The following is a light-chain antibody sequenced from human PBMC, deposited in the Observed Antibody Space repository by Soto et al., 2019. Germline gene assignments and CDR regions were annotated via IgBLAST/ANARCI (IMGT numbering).Light chain of an antibody. J-gene: IGKJ1*01. CDR2: DAS. V-gene: IGKV3-11*01. CDR1: QSVDNF. Sequence: EIVLTQSPATLSLSPGERVTLSCRASQSVDNFLAWYQQKPGLAPRLLIYDASNRAAGIPARFSGSGSGTDFTLTISSLEPDDFAIYYCQQRINWPRTFGQGTKVEVK. CDR3: QQRINWPRT.